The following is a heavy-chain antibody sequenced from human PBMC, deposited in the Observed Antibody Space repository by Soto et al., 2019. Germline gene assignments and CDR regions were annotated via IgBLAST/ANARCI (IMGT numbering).Heavy chain of an antibody. Sequence: PGGSLSLSCAASGFTFSSYWMHWVRQAPGKGLVWVSRINSEGSSTSYADSVKGRFTISRDNAKNTLYLQMNSLRAEDTAVYYCARGLPITIFGVVIPNDYYYYMDVWGKGTTVTVSS. CDR3: ARGLPITIFGVVIPNDYYYYMDV. J-gene: IGHJ6*03. D-gene: IGHD3-3*01. CDR2: INSEGSST. CDR1: GFTFSSYW. V-gene: IGHV3-74*01.